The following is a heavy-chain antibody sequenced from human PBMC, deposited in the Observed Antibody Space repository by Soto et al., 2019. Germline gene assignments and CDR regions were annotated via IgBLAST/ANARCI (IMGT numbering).Heavy chain of an antibody. CDR1: GFTFSTCA. CDR2: IGGSGGRT. Sequence: GGSLRLSCAASGFTFSTCAMSWVRQAPGKGLEWVSSIGGSGGRTYQADSVKGRFTISRDDSKNTLYLQMNSLRAEDTAVYFCAKDPSYYGGNLRGSYFDYWGQGTLVTVSS. D-gene: IGHD2-21*01. J-gene: IGHJ4*02. V-gene: IGHV3-23*01. CDR3: AKDPSYYGGNLRGSYFDY.